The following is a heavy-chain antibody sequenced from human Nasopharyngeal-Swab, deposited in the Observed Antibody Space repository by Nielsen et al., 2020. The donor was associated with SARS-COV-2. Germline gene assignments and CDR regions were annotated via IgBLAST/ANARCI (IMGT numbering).Heavy chain of an antibody. CDR2: IYHSGST. D-gene: IGHD3-10*01. J-gene: IGHJ4*02. Sequence: WIRQPPGKGLEWIGYIYHSGSTYYNPSLKSRVTISVDRSKNQFSLKLSSVTAADTAVHYCAREGILWFGEEMWLFFDYWGQGTLVTVSS. CDR3: AREGILWFGEEMWLFFDY. V-gene: IGHV4-30-2*01.